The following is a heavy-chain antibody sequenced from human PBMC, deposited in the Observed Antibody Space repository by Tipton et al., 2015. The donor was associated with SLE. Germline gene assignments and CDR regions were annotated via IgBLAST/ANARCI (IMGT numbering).Heavy chain of an antibody. CDR3: ARGVYDFLTGPKRFDP. Sequence: TLSLTCTVSGGSISSDSWNWIRQPPGKGLEWIGHIYYSGSPNYNPSLKSRLTISVDMSKNQISLKLSSVTAADTAVYYCARGVYDFLTGPKRFDPWGQGTLVTVSS. CDR1: GGSISSDS. CDR2: IYYSGSP. V-gene: IGHV4-59*01. J-gene: IGHJ5*02. D-gene: IGHD3-9*01.